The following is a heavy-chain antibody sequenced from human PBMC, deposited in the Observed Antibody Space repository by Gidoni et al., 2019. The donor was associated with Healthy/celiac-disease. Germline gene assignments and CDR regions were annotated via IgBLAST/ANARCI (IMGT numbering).Heavy chain of an antibody. J-gene: IGHJ6*02. CDR1: GFTFSSSS. Sequence: QVQLVESGGGVVQPGRSLRLSCAASGFTFSSSSMHWVRQAPGKGLGLWAVISYDGSNKYYADSVKGRFTISRDNSKNTLYLQMNSLRAEDTAVYYCARDFMRQQQLVKSGYYYYGMDVWGQGTTVTVSS. D-gene: IGHD6-13*01. CDR2: ISYDGSNK. CDR3: ARDFMRQQQLVKSGYYYYGMDV. V-gene: IGHV3-30-3*01.